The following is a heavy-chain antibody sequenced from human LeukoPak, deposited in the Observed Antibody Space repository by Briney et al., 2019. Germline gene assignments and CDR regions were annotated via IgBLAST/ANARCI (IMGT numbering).Heavy chain of an antibody. CDR2: ISGHQGNT. CDR1: GYTFTNYG. CDR3: ARSDLATITAGPFEY. Sequence: GASVKASCTASGYTFTNYGITRVRQAPGHGLKWMGWISGHQGNTKYAQNVQGRVTMTIGTSTSTACMDLRSLRSDDTAIYFCARSDLATITAGPFEYWGQGTLVAVSS. J-gene: IGHJ4*02. V-gene: IGHV1-18*01. D-gene: IGHD5-12*01.